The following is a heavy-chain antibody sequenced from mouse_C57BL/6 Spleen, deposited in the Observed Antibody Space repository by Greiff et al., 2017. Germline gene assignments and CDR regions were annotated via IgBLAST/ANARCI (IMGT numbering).Heavy chain of an antibody. J-gene: IGHJ1*03. D-gene: IGHD1-1*01. V-gene: IGHV1-76*01. Sequence: QVQLQQSGAELVRPGASVKLSCKASGYTFTDYYINWVKQRPGQGLEWIARIYPGSGNTYYNEKFKGKATLTAEKSSSTAYMQLSSLTSEDSAVYFCAREGVYYGSSGYFDVWGTGTTVTVSS. CDR3: AREGVYYGSSGYFDV. CDR2: IYPGSGNT. CDR1: GYTFTDYY.